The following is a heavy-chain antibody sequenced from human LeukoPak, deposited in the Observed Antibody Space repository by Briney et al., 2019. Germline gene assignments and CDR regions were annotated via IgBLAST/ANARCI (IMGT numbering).Heavy chain of an antibody. Sequence: GGSLRLSCAASGFTFSSYWMHWVRQAPGKGLVWVSRINTDGSSTSYADSVKGRFTISRDNAKNTLYLQMNSLRAEDTALYHCAREGGYDAFDIWGQGTMVTVSS. D-gene: IGHD1-1*01. CDR2: INTDGSST. V-gene: IGHV3-74*01. CDR3: AREGGYDAFDI. CDR1: GFTFSSYW. J-gene: IGHJ3*02.